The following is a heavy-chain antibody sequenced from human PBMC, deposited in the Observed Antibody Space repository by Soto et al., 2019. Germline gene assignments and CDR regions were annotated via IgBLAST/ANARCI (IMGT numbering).Heavy chain of an antibody. CDR2: ISSTTSDI. J-gene: IGHJ4*02. Sequence: GGSLRLSCAASGFPFSSYNMNWVRQAPGKGLEWVSSISSTTSDIYYADSVKGRFTISRDNAKNSLYLHMHTLRAGDTAVYYCARPYSGSYSFDYWGQGTLVTVSS. D-gene: IGHD1-26*01. CDR1: GFPFSSYN. CDR3: ARPYSGSYSFDY. V-gene: IGHV3-21*01.